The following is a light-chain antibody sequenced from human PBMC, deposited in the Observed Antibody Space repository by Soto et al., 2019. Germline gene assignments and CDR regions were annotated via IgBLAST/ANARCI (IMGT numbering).Light chain of an antibody. CDR3: HQSYSGSWT. V-gene: IGKV1-39*01. CDR1: QAISGF. CDR2: EAS. J-gene: IGKJ1*01. Sequence: TQLTKPQSSLPASVGEIVTITCRPSQAISGFLNGYQQKPGEAPHLLIYEASTLYTGVQSRFSGRGSGTDFTLTTSSLHPGEFGNYYCHQSYSGSWTFGQGTKVDIK.